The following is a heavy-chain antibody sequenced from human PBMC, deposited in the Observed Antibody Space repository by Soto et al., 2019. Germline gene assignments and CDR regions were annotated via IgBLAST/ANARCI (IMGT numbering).Heavy chain of an antibody. CDR3: ARALRKTGIAARRLGWFDP. CDR1: GGSISSGGYY. D-gene: IGHD6-6*01. J-gene: IGHJ5*02. Sequence: SETLSLTCTVSGGSISSGGYYWSWIRQHPGKGLEWIGYIYYSGSTYYNPSLKSRVTISVDTSKNQFSLKLSSVTAADTAVYYCARALRKTGIAARRLGWFDPWGQGTLVTVSS. V-gene: IGHV4-31*03. CDR2: IYYSGST.